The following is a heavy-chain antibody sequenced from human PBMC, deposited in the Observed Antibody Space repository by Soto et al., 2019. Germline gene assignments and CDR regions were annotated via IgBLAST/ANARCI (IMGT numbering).Heavy chain of an antibody. V-gene: IGHV1-3*01. CDR2: INAGNGNT. Sequence: ASVKVSCKASGYTFTSYAMHWVRQAPGQRLEWMGWINAGNGNTKYSQKFQGRVTITRDTSASTAYMELSSLRSEDTAVYYCARVSHDYGDYVGYYYYYYMDVWAKGPRSPYP. D-gene: IGHD4-17*01. CDR3: ARVSHDYGDYVGYYYYYYMDV. CDR1: GYTFTSYA. J-gene: IGHJ6*03.